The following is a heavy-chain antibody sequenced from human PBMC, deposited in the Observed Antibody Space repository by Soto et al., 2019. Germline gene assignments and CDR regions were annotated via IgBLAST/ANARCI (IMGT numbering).Heavy chain of an antibody. CDR1: GFTFSSYA. J-gene: IGHJ3*02. D-gene: IGHD1-7*01. CDR3: AKDDNWNFGAFDI. Sequence: EVQLLESGGGLVQPGGSLRLSCAPSGFTFSSYAMSWVRQAPGKGLEWVSTVSGSGGSTYYADSVTGRFTISRDNSKNTLYLQTNSLRAEDTAVYFCAKDDNWNFGAFDIWGQGTMVTVSS. V-gene: IGHV3-23*01. CDR2: VSGSGGST.